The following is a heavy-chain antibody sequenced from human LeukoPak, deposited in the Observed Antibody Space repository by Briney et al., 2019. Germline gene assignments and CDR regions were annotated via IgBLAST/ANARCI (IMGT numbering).Heavy chain of an antibody. J-gene: IGHJ4*02. D-gene: IGHD3-10*01. Sequence: GGSLRLSCVASGFTLSSYWMSWVRQAPGKGLEWVANIKQDGSETYYVDSVKGRFTISRDNAKNSLYLQMNSLRAEDTAVYSCARSYGSGSHDYWGQGTLVTVSS. CDR3: ARSYGSGSHDY. CDR1: GFTLSSYW. CDR2: IKQDGSET. V-gene: IGHV3-7*01.